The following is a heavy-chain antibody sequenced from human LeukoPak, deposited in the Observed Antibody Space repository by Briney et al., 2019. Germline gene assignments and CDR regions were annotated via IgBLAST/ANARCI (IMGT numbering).Heavy chain of an antibody. V-gene: IGHV5-51*01. CDR3: ARLFYHYDSSGYSSYYYYYYCMDV. CDR2: IYPGDSDT. Sequence: GESLKISCKGSGYSFTSYWIGWVRQMPGKGLEWMGIIYPGDSDTRYSPSFQGQVTISADKSISTAYLQWSSLKASDTAMYYCARLFYHYDSSGYSSYYYYYYCMDVWGKGTTVTVSS. J-gene: IGHJ6*03. CDR1: GYSFTSYW. D-gene: IGHD3-22*01.